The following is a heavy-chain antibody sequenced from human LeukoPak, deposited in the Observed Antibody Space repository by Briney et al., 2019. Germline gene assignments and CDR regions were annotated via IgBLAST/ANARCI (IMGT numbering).Heavy chain of an antibody. D-gene: IGHD3-3*01. J-gene: IGHJ4*02. CDR1: GGSISSGGYS. CDR2: TYHSGST. Sequence: SETLSLTCAVSGGSISSGGYSWSWIRQPPGKGLEWIGYTYHSGSTYYNPSLKSRVTISVDRSKNQFSLKLSSVTAADTAVYYCARGEYDFWSGYFTGYFDYWGQGTLVTVSS. V-gene: IGHV4-30-2*01. CDR3: ARGEYDFWSGYFTGYFDY.